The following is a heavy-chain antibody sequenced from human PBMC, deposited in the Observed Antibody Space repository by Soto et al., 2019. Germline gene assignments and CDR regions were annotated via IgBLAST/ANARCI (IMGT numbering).Heavy chain of an antibody. Sequence: PSETLSLTCTVSGGSISSGDYYWSWIRQPPGKGLEWIGYIYYSGSTYYNPSLKSRVTISVDTSKNQFSLKLSSVTAADTAVYYCASHDYAHYGIDVWGQGTTVTSPQ. D-gene: IGHD4-17*01. J-gene: IGHJ6*01. CDR3: ASHDYAHYGIDV. CDR1: GGSISSGDYY. CDR2: IYYSGST. V-gene: IGHV4-30-4*01.